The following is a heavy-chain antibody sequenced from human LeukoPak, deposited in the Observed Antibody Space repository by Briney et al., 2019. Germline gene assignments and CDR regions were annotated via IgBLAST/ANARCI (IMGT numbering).Heavy chain of an antibody. J-gene: IGHJ4*02. CDR1: GFTVSTNY. V-gene: IGHV3-66*01. Sequence: GESLRLSCAASGFTVSTNYMSWVRQAPGMGLEWVSIIYSGDRTDYADSLKGRFTISRDTSKNTLYLQMSSLRAEDTAVYYCARDVRKQGLWSWGQGTLVTVSS. D-gene: IGHD3-10*01. CDR3: ARDVRKQGLWS. CDR2: IYSGDRT.